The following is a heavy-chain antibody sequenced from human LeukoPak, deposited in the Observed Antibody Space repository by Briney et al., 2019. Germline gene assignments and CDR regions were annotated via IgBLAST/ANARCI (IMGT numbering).Heavy chain of an antibody. CDR2: IYYSGTT. CDR1: GGSISSGTYY. J-gene: IGHJ4*02. Sequence: SETLSLTCTVSGGSISSGTYYWGWIRQPPGKGLEWIGSIYYSGTTYHNPSLKSRVTISVDTSKNQFSLKLSSVTAADTAVYYCARRDDYWGQGTLVTVSS. CDR3: ARRDDY. V-gene: IGHV4-39*01.